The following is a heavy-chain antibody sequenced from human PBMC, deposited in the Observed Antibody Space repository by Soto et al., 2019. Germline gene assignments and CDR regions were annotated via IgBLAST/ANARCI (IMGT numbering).Heavy chain of an antibody. CDR2: ISAYNGNT. V-gene: IGHV1-18*01. CDR3: ARVGGVRGYHYVNAFDF. Sequence: GASVKVSCKASGYTFTSYGISWVRQATGQGLEWMGWISAYNGNTNYAQKLQGRVTMTTDTSTSTAYMELRSLRSDDTAVYYCARVGGVRGYHYVNAFDFWGPGTLVTVSS. CDR1: GYTFTSYG. D-gene: IGHD6-25*01. J-gene: IGHJ4*02.